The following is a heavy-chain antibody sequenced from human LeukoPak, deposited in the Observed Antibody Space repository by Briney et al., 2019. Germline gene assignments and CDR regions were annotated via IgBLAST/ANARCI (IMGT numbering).Heavy chain of an antibody. J-gene: IGHJ6*03. D-gene: IGHD6-6*01. CDR3: ARDSSPSGGYYYYMDI. Sequence: SVKVSCKASGGTFSSYAISWVRQAPGQGLEWMGGIIPIFGTANYAQKFQGRVTITADESTSTAYMELSSLRSEDTAVYYCARDSSPSGGYYYYMDIWGKGTTVTVSS. CDR2: IIPIFGTA. CDR1: GGTFSSYA. V-gene: IGHV1-69*13.